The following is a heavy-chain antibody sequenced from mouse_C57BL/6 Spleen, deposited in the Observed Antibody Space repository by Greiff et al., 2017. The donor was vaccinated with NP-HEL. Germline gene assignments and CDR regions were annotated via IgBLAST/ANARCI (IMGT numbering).Heavy chain of an antibody. CDR1: GYSITSGYY. J-gene: IGHJ4*01. CDR3: ARDDYEYAMDY. D-gene: IGHD2-4*01. CDR2: ISYDGSN. V-gene: IGHV3-6*01. Sequence: ESGPGLVKPSQSLTLTCSVTGYSITSGYYWNWIRQFPGNKLEWMGYISYDGSNNYNPTLKNRISITRDTSKNQFLLKLNSVTTEDTATYYCARDDYEYAMDYGGQGTSVTVSA.